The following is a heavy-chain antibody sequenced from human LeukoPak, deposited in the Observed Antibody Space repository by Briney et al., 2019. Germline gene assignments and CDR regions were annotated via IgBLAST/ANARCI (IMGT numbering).Heavy chain of an antibody. CDR3: ARDRPYYGSGSYRY. Sequence: GGSLRLSCAASGFTFDDYGMSWVRQAPGKGLEWVSGINWNGGSTGYADSVKGRFTISRDNAKNSLYLQMNSLRAEDTAVYYCARDRPYYGSGSYRYWGQGTLVTVSS. D-gene: IGHD3-10*01. CDR1: GFTFDDYG. V-gene: IGHV3-20*04. J-gene: IGHJ4*02. CDR2: INWNGGST.